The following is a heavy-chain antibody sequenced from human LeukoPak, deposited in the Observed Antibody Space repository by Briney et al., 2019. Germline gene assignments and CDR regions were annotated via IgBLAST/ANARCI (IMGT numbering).Heavy chain of an antibody. CDR1: GFTFSSYG. Sequence: PGGSLRLSCAASGFTFSSYGMHWVRQAPGKGLEWVAVISYDGSNKYYADSVKGRFTISRDNSKNTLYLQMNSLRAEDTAVYYCARGFYDSRPYYFDYWGQGTLVTVSS. D-gene: IGHD3-22*01. CDR2: ISYDGSNK. V-gene: IGHV3-30*03. CDR3: ARGFYDSRPYYFDY. J-gene: IGHJ4*02.